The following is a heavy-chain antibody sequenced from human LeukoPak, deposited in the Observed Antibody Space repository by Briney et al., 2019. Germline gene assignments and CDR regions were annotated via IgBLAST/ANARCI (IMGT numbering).Heavy chain of an antibody. Sequence: PSETLSLTCTVSGYFINSGFYWGWIRQPPGKGLEWIGSIHFSGSTFYNPSLKGRVTISVDTSKNPFSLKLNSVTGADTAVYYCARGFRGPNFDYWGQGTLVTVSS. V-gene: IGHV4-38-2*02. D-gene: IGHD3-10*01. CDR1: GYFINSGFY. CDR2: IHFSGST. J-gene: IGHJ4*02. CDR3: ARGFRGPNFDY.